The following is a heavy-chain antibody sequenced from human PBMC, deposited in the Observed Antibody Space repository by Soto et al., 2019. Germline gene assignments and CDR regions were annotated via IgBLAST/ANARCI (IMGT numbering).Heavy chain of an antibody. CDR1: GFSLGTSGVA. D-gene: IGHD2-15*01. CDR3: AHNPYCSGGTCQNNWFDP. Sequence: QITLEESGPTLVKPTQTLTLTCSFSGFSLGTSGVAVGWIRQPPGKALEWLALIYWDDDKRYSPSLKSRLTITKDTSKNQVVLTMTNLDPVDTAIYFCAHNPYCSGGTCQNNWFDPWGQGTLVTVSS. CDR2: IYWDDDK. J-gene: IGHJ5*02. V-gene: IGHV2-5*02.